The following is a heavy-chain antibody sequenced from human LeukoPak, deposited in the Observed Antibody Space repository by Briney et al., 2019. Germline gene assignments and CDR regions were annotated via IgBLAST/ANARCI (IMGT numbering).Heavy chain of an antibody. D-gene: IGHD6-13*01. CDR2: INAGNGNT. CDR1: GYTFTSYA. V-gene: IGHV1-3*01. Sequence: PAASVKVSCKASGYTFTSYAMHWVRQAPGQRLEWMGWINAGNGNTKYSQKFQGRVTITRDTSASTAYMELSSLRSEDTAVYYCARWGSSSWYNWFDPWGRGTLVTVSS. CDR3: ARWGSSSWYNWFDP. J-gene: IGHJ5*02.